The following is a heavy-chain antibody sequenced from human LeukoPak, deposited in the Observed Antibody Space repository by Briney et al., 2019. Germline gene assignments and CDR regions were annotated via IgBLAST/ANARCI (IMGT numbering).Heavy chain of an antibody. V-gene: IGHV4-59*01. D-gene: IGHD5-24*01. CDR2: IYYSGST. Sequence: PSETLSLTCTVSGGSISSYYWSWIRQPPGKGLEWIGYIYYSGSTNYNPSLKSRVTISVDTSKNQFSLKLSSVTAADTAVYYCARELRDGYNFVWFDPWGQGTLVTVSS. J-gene: IGHJ5*02. CDR1: GGSISSYY. CDR3: ARELRDGYNFVWFDP.